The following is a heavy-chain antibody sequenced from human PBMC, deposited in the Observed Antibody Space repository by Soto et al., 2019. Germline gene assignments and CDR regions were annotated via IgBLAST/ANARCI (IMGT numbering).Heavy chain of an antibody. V-gene: IGHV3-30-3*01. D-gene: IGHD1-1*01. CDR1: GFTFSRFS. Sequence: PGGSLRLSCVASGFTFSRFSMHWARQAPGKGLEWVAVVSYDGSTTYYVDSVRGRFTISRDISGNTLSLEMNSLRPEDTAVYYCVSDGPNGPNDADSWGQGTPVTVSS. CDR2: VSYDGSTT. J-gene: IGHJ4*02. CDR3: VSDGPNGPNDADS.